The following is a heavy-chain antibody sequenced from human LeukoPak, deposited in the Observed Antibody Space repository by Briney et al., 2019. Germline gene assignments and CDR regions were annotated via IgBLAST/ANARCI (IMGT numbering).Heavy chain of an antibody. Sequence: PSETLSLTCTVSGGSISSYYWSWIRQPPGKALEWIGDIYYTGSTNYNPSLKSRVTLSVDTSKNQFSLKLSSVTAADTAVYYCARDCTLSGSHSFDPWGQGTLVTVSS. CDR1: GGSISSYY. CDR2: IYYTGST. V-gene: IGHV4-59*01. J-gene: IGHJ5*02. D-gene: IGHD1-26*01. CDR3: ARDCTLSGSHSFDP.